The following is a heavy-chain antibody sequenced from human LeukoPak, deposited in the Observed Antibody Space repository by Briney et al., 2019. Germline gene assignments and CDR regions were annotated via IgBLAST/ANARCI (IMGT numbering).Heavy chain of an antibody. J-gene: IGHJ4*02. CDR1: GFMFSSNW. Sequence: GGSLRLSCAASGFMFSSNWMSWVRLAPGKGLEWVANIKEDGTETYYVDSVKGRFTISRDNVKNSVYLQMNSLRAEDTAVYSCARAVAAADSYWGRGTLVTVSS. CDR2: IKEDGTET. D-gene: IGHD6-13*01. V-gene: IGHV3-7*04. CDR3: ARAVAAADSY.